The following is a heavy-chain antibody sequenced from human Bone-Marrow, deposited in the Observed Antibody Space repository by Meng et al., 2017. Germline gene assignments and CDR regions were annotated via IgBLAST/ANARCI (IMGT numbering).Heavy chain of an antibody. CDR1: GFTFSSYA. D-gene: IGHD6-19*01. J-gene: IGHJ4*02. V-gene: IGHV3-23*01. CDR2: ISGSGGST. Sequence: GGSLRLSCAASGFTFSSYAMSWVRQAPGKGLEWVSAISGSGGSTYYADSVKGRFTISRDNSKNTLYLRMNSLRAEDTAVYYCTREGSWLPAALYFDYWGQGTLVTVSS. CDR3: TREGSWLPAALYFDY.